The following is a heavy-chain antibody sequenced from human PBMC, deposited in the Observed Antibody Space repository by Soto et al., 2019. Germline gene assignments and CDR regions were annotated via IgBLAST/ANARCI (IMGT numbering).Heavy chain of an antibody. J-gene: IGHJ4*02. CDR2: INWKSDI. Sequence: HPGGSLRLSCAVSGFTFDDNAMHWVRQAPEKGLEWVSGINWKSDIGYADSVKGRFTTSRDNAENSLYLQMNSLRAEDTALYYCAISQDRGGRTTFIYWGQGTQVTVSS. V-gene: IGHV3-9*01. CDR3: AISQDRGGRTTFIY. D-gene: IGHD3-16*01. CDR1: GFTFDDNA.